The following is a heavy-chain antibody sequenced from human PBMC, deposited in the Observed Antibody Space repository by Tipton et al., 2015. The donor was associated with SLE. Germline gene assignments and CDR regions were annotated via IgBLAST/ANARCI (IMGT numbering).Heavy chain of an antibody. CDR1: GYTFTNYG. D-gene: IGHD6-19*01. V-gene: IGHV1-18*01. CDR2: ISAYNGNT. CDR3: AIAVAGTLFFDY. J-gene: IGHJ4*02. Sequence: QLVQSGAELKKPGASVKVSCKASGYTFTNYGVSWVRQAPGQGLEWMGWISAYNGNTDYAQKLQGRVTMTTDTSTSTAYMELRSLRSEDTAVYYCAIAVAGTLFFDYWGQGALVTVSS.